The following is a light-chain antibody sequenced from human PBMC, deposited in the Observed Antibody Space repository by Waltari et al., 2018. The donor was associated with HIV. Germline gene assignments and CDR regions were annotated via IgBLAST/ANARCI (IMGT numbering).Light chain of an antibody. J-gene: IGLJ2*01. V-gene: IGLV2-14*03. CDR2: EVH. Sequence: QSALTQPASVAGSPGQSITISCTGPDSDIGGSNYVSWFQQHAGKAPTRIIYEVHRRPSGISARFAGSRSGDTASLTISALQTEDEADYHCAAFTGTSTLFGGGTKLTVL. CDR3: AAFTGTSTL. CDR1: DSDIGGSNY.